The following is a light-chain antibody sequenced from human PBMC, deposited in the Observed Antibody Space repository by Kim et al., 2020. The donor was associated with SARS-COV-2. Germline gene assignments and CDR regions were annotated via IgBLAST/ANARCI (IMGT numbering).Light chain of an antibody. J-gene: IGLJ2*01. CDR3: SAWDSSLSAVI. Sequence: TAELHCPGTPKHVSNEGTTWLQKHRRHPPKVLSYRNNNRPSGISERFSASRSGNAASLTITGLQPEDEADYYCSAWDSSLSAVIFGAGTQLTVL. V-gene: IGLV10-54*01. CDR1: PKHVSNEG. CDR2: RNN.